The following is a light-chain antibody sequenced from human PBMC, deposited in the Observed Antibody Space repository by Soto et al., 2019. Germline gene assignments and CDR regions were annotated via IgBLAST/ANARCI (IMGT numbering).Light chain of an antibody. Sequence: EIVLTQSPGTLSLSPGERATLSCRASQSVSDSYLAWYQQKPGQAPRLLISGASSRATGIPDRFSGSGSGTDFTLTISRLEPEDFVVYYCQQYGSSPYTFGQGTKLEIK. CDR1: QSVSDSY. V-gene: IGKV3-20*01. CDR3: QQYGSSPYT. J-gene: IGKJ2*01. CDR2: GAS.